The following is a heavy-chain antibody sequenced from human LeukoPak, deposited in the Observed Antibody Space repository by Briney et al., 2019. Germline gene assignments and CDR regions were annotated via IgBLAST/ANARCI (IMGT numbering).Heavy chain of an antibody. J-gene: IGHJ4*02. Sequence: PGGSLRLSCAASGSTFSSYGIHWVRQAPGKGLEWVAVISYDGSNKYYADSVKGRFTISRDNSKNTLYLQMNSLRAEDTAVYYCARDPHFGYWGQGTLVTVSS. V-gene: IGHV3-30*03. CDR1: GSTFSSYG. CDR2: ISYDGSNK. CDR3: ARDPHFGY.